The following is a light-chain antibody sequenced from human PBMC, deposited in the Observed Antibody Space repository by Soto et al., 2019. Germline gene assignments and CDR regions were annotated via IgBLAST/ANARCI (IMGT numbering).Light chain of an antibody. CDR3: QSYDSSLSGYVV. Sequence: QSVLTQPPSVSGAQGQRVTISCTGSSSNIGAGYDVRWYQQLPGTAPKLLIYGNSNRPSGVPDRFSGSKSGTSASLAITGLQAEDEADYYCQSYDSSLSGYVVFGGGTKLTVL. J-gene: IGLJ2*01. CDR2: GNS. V-gene: IGLV1-40*01. CDR1: SSNIGAGYD.